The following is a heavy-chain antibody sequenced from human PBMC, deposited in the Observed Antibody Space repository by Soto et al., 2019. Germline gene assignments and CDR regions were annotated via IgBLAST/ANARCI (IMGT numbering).Heavy chain of an antibody. Sequence: EAQLLESGGGLVQPGGSLRLSCAASGFAFSNFAMSWVRQAPGKGLEWVSAIGSGSRGTHYAESVEDRFTISRDDSKNTLYLQLNSLTAADTAVYYCAAPRAAVPNTRYLDPWGQGTPVTVSP. CDR1: GFAFSNFA. CDR3: AAPRAAVPNTRYLDP. D-gene: IGHD6-13*01. V-gene: IGHV3-23*01. J-gene: IGHJ5*02. CDR2: IGSGSRGT.